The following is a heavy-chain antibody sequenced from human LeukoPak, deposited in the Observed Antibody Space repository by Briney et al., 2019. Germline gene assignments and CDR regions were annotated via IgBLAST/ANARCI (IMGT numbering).Heavy chain of an antibody. CDR1: GFTFSSYE. D-gene: IGHD4-17*01. V-gene: IGHV3-48*03. CDR2: ISSSCSTI. CDR3: ARGYDYGDFNFDY. Sequence: PGGSLRLSCAASGFTFSSYEMNWVRQAPGKGLELVSYISSSCSTIYYADSVKGRFTISRDNAKNSLYLQMNSLRAEDTAVYYCARGYDYGDFNFDYWGQGTLVTVSS. J-gene: IGHJ4*02.